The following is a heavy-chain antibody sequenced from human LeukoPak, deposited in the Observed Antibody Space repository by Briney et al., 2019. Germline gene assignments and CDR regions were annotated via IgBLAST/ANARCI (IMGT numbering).Heavy chain of an antibody. CDR3: ARYYYDSSGYYAGTYWFDP. D-gene: IGHD3-22*01. J-gene: IGHJ5*02. CDR2: IYYSGST. V-gene: IGHV4-31*03. Sequence: PSQTLSLTCTVSGGSISSGGYYWRWIRQHPGKGLEWIGYIYYSGSTYYNPSLKSRVTISVDTSKNQFSLKLSSVTAADTAVYYCARYYYDSSGYYAGTYWFDPWGQGTLVTVSS. CDR1: GGSISSGGYY.